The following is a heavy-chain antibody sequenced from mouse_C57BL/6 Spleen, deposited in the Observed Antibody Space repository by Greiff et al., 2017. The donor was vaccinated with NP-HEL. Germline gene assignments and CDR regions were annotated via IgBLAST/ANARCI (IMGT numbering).Heavy chain of an antibody. CDR3: AEGPYCIRALAY. CDR2: IYPGDGDT. D-gene: IGHD1-1*01. CDR1: GYAFSSSW. Sequence: VHLVESGPELVKPGASVKISCKASGYAFSSSWMNWVKQRPGKGLEWIGRIYPGDGDTNYNGKFKGKATLTADKSSSTAYMQLSSLTSEDSAVNCGAEGPYCIRALAYWGQGTLVTVSA. V-gene: IGHV1-82*01. J-gene: IGHJ3*01.